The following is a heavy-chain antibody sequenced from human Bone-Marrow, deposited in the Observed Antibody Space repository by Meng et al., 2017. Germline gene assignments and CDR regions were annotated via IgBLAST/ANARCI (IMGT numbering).Heavy chain of an antibody. V-gene: IGHV3-15*01. CDR3: ARDVGVVVVAAGFDY. D-gene: IGHD2-15*01. CDR2: IKSKTDGGTT. CDR1: GFTFSNAW. J-gene: IGHJ4*02. Sequence: GESLKISCAASGFTFSNAWMSWVRQAPGKGLEWVGRIKSKTDGGTTDYAAPVKGRFTISRDDSKNTLYLQMNSLKTEDTAVYYCARDVGVVVVAAGFDYWGQGTLVTVSS.